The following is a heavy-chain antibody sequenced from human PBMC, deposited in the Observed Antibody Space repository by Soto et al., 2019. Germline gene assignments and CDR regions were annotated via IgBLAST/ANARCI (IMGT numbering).Heavy chain of an antibody. Sequence: QVQLVQSGAEVKKPGSSVKVSCKASGGTFSSYAISWVRQAPGQGLEWMGGIIPLFGRANYAQKFQGRVTITAAASTSTAYMELSSLRFEDTAVYYCAQTLGLAAAGRGRFDLRGRGTLVTVSS. CDR3: AQTLGLAAAGRGRFDL. V-gene: IGHV1-69*12. D-gene: IGHD6-25*01. CDR2: IIPLFGRA. J-gene: IGHJ2*01. CDR1: GGTFSSYA.